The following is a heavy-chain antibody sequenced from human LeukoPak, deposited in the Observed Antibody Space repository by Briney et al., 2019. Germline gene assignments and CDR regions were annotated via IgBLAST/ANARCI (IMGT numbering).Heavy chain of an antibody. CDR3: AKVLRSLRGAIDY. D-gene: IGHD4-17*01. J-gene: IGHJ4*02. V-gene: IGHV4-39*07. CDR1: GGSISSSSYY. Sequence: SETLSLTCTVSGGSISSSSYYWGWIRQPPGKGLEWIGSIYYSGSTYYNPSLKSRVTISVDTSKNQFSLKLSSVTAADTAVYYCAKVLRSLRGAIDYWGQGTLVTVSS. CDR2: IYYSGST.